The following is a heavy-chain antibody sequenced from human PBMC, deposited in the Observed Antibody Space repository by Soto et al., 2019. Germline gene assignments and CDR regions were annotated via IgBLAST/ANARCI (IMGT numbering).Heavy chain of an antibody. CDR1: GGSISSGGYS. CDR3: ARDLGCSGGSCYSGFDY. J-gene: IGHJ4*02. Sequence: QMQLQESGSGLVKPSQTLSLTCAVSGGSISSGGYSWSWIRQPPGKGLEWIGYSYHSGSTYYNPSLKSRVTISVDRSKNQFSLKLSSVTAADTAVYYCARDLGCSGGSCYSGFDYCGQGTLVTVSS. V-gene: IGHV4-30-2*01. CDR2: SYHSGST. D-gene: IGHD2-15*01.